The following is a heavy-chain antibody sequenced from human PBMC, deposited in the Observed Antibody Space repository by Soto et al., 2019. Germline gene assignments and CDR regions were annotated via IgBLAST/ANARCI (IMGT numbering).Heavy chain of an antibody. CDR2: IYYSGST. J-gene: IGHJ6*02. Sequence: SETLSLTCTVSGGSISSGGYYWSWIRQHPGKGLEWIGYIYYSGSTYYNPSLKSRVTISVDTSKNQFSLKLSSVTAADTAVYYCARYGRIWTTVRYYGMDVWGQGTTVTVSS. CDR3: ARYGRIWTTVRYYGMDV. CDR1: GGSISSGGYY. D-gene: IGHD4-4*01. V-gene: IGHV4-31*03.